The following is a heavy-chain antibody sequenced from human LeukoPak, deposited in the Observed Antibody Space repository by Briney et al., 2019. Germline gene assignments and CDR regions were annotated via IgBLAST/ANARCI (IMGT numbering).Heavy chain of an antibody. J-gene: IGHJ4*02. Sequence: GASVKVPCKASGGTFSSYAISWVRQAPGQGLEWMGGIIPIFGTANYAQKFQGRVTITADESTSTAYMELSSLRSEDTAVCYCASDYGGNSDYWGQGTLVTVSS. D-gene: IGHD4-23*01. V-gene: IGHV1-69*13. CDR1: GGTFSSYA. CDR2: IIPIFGTA. CDR3: ASDYGGNSDY.